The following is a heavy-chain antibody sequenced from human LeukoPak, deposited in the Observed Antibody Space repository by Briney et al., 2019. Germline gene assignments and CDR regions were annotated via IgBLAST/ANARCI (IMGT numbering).Heavy chain of an antibody. Sequence: SETLSLTCTVSGGSISSGGYYWSWIRQHPGKGLEWIGYIYYSGSTYYNPSLKSRVTISVDTSKNQFSLKLSSVTAAVTAVYYCARAGYSSSSEIDYWGQGTLVTVSS. V-gene: IGHV4-31*03. CDR2: IYYSGST. J-gene: IGHJ4*02. D-gene: IGHD6-6*01. CDR1: GGSISSGGYY. CDR3: ARAGYSSSSEIDY.